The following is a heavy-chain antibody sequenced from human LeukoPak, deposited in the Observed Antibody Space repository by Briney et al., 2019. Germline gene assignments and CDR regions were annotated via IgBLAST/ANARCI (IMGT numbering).Heavy chain of an antibody. CDR2: MYYRGST. CDR1: GGSISSSSHY. Sequence: ASETLSLTCTVSGGSISSSSHYWGWIRQPPGKGLEWIGSMYYRGSTYHNPSLKSRVTISVDTSKNQFSLKLSSVTAADTAVYYCATTTIRLGYWGQGTLVTVSS. V-gene: IGHV4-39*07. CDR3: ATTTIRLGY. D-gene: IGHD1-26*01. J-gene: IGHJ4*02.